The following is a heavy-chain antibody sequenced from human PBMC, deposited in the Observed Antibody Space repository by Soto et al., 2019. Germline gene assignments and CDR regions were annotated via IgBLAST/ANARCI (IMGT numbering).Heavy chain of an antibody. CDR3: ARDWGIYYYGSGSYSDYGMDV. J-gene: IGHJ6*02. D-gene: IGHD3-10*01. CDR1: EYTFTSYY. Sequence: ASVKVSCKASEYTFTSYYMHWVRQAPGQGLEWMGIINPSGGSTSYAQKFQGRVTMTRDTSTSTAYMELSSLRSEDTAVYYCARDWGIYYYGSGSYSDYGMDVWGQGTTVTVSS. CDR2: INPSGGST. V-gene: IGHV1-46*01.